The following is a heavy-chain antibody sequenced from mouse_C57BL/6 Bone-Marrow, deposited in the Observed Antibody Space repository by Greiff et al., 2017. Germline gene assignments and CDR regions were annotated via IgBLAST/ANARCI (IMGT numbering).Heavy chain of an antibody. D-gene: IGHD2-3*01. CDR2: IHPNSGST. CDR1: GYTFTSYW. Sequence: QVQLQQPGAELVKPGASVKLSCKASGYTFTSYWMHWVKQRPGQGLEWIGMIHPNSGSTNYNEKFKSKATLTVDKASSTAYMQLSSLTSEDSAVYYCARWLLRRDYFDYWGQGTTLPVSS. J-gene: IGHJ2*01. CDR3: ARWLLRRDYFDY. V-gene: IGHV1-64*01.